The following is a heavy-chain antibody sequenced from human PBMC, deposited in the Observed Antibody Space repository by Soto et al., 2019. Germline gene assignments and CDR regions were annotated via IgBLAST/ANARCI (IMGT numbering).Heavy chain of an antibody. V-gene: IGHV4-59*01. CDR2: IYYSGST. D-gene: IGHD2-21*02. J-gene: IGHJ6*02. CDR1: GGSISSYY. CDR3: AREGVTRNYYYNCIDV. Sequence: SETLSLTCTVSGGSISSYYWSWIRQPPGKGLEWIGYIYYSGSTNYNPSLKSRVTISVDTSKNQFSLKLSSVTAADTAVYYCAREGVTRNYYYNCIDVWGQGTTVTVSS.